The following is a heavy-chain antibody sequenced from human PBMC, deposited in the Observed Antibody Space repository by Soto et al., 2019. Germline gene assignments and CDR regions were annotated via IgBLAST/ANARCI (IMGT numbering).Heavy chain of an antibody. CDR2: ISSRSSTI. V-gene: IGHV3-11*01. Sequence: PGGSLRLSCAASGFTFSDYHMSWIRQAPGKGLEWVSYISSRSSTIFYADSVKGRFTISRDNVKNSLYLQMNSLRAEDTAVYYCAKARAQYYDFWSGYPVDYWGQGTLVTVSS. D-gene: IGHD3-3*01. J-gene: IGHJ4*02. CDR1: GFTFSDYH. CDR3: AKARAQYYDFWSGYPVDY.